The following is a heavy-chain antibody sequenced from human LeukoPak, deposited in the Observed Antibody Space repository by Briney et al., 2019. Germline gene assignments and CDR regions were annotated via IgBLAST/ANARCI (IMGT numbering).Heavy chain of an antibody. D-gene: IGHD3-3*01. CDR1: VYTFTSYY. Sequence: ASVKVSCKASVYTFTSYYMHWVRQAPAQGRAWMGIINPSGGSTTYTQKFQGRVTMTSDTSTSTVYRELSSLRSEDTAVYYCPKKKYDFWSQHYGMDVWGQGTTVTVSS. J-gene: IGHJ6*02. CDR2: INPSGGST. CDR3: PKKKYDFWSQHYGMDV. V-gene: IGHV1-46*01.